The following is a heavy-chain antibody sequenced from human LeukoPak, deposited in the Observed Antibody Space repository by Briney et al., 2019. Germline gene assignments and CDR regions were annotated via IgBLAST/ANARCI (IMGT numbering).Heavy chain of an antibody. V-gene: IGHV3-74*01. CDR2: IESNGLT. Sequence: GSLRLSCEASGFTFSSYWMHWVRQIPGKGLMWVSRIESNGLTLYADSVRDRFTISRDNGKNSLYLQMNRLRAEDTAVYYCARPRGCGSSRCNNFDYWGQGTLVTVSS. CDR1: GFTFSSYW. J-gene: IGHJ4*02. D-gene: IGHD2-2*01. CDR3: ARPRGCGSSRCNNFDY.